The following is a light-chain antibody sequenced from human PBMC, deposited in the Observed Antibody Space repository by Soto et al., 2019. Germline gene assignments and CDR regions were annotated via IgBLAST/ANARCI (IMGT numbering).Light chain of an antibody. CDR2: KAS. Sequence: DIQMTQSPSTLSASVGDRVTITCRASQSISSSLAWYQQKPGKAPKLLIYKASSLESGAPSRFSGSGSGTEFTLTISSVQPDDFATYDCQQYNSYWTFGQGTKVEIK. CDR3: QQYNSYWT. J-gene: IGKJ1*01. V-gene: IGKV1-5*03. CDR1: QSISSS.